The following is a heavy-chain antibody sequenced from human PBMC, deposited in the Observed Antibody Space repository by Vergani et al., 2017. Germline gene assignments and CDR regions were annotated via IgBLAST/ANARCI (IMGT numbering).Heavy chain of an antibody. J-gene: IGHJ3*02. CDR1: GFIFDDYG. Sequence: EVQMVESGGGLVQPGRSLRLSCAASGFIFDDYGMHWVRQAPGKGLEWVSGISWNSGRIGYADSVKGRFTISGDNTKNSLYLQMNSLRGEDTALYHCAKDRYSGSYDHDAFDIWGQGTMVIVSS. D-gene: IGHD1-26*01. V-gene: IGHV3-9*01. CDR3: AKDRYSGSYDHDAFDI. CDR2: ISWNSGRI.